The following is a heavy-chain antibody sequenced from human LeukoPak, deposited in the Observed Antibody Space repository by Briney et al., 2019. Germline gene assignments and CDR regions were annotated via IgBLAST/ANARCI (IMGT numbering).Heavy chain of an antibody. V-gene: IGHV3-23*01. Sequence: GGSLRLSCAASGFTFSCYAMSWVRQAPGKGLEWVSSINNSGGSTYYADSVKGRFTISRDNSKNTLYLQVNSLRAEDTAIYYCARSGSRISSSSWYLWFDPWGQGTLVTVSS. CDR3: ARSGSRISSSSWYLWFDP. CDR1: GFTFSCYA. J-gene: IGHJ5*02. CDR2: INNSGGST. D-gene: IGHD6-13*01.